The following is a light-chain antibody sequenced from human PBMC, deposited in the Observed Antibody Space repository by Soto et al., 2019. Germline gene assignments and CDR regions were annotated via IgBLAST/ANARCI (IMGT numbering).Light chain of an antibody. CDR2: GNT. CDR3: QSFDSSLNGWV. J-gene: IGLJ3*02. Sequence: QSVLTQPPSVSGAPGQRVTISCTGSSSNIGAGHDVHWYQQVPGTAPKLLVSGNTNRPSGVPDRFSGSNSGTSASLAITGLQAEDEADYYCQSFDSSLNGWVFGGWTKVTVL. V-gene: IGLV1-40*01. CDR1: SSNIGAGHD.